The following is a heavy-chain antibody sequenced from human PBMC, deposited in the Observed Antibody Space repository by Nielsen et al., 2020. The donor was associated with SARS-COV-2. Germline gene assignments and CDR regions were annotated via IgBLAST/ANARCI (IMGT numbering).Heavy chain of an antibody. CDR1: GGSVSSNDW. V-gene: IGHV4-4*02. J-gene: IGHJ6*03. Sequence: SETLFLTCAVSGGSVSSNDWWTWVRQSPGQGLEWIGEVSHSGSINYNPSLKSRVTLSMDKSKRQFSLRLTSVSAADTAVYFCARGDLVVVPSPILGLGPFFYYFYLDVWGKGTTVIVSS. D-gene: IGHD2-2*01. CDR2: VSHSGSI. CDR3: ARGDLVVVPSPILGLGPFFYYFYLDV.